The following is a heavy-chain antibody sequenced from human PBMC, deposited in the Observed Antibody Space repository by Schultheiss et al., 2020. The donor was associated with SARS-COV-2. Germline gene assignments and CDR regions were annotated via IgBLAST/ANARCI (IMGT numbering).Heavy chain of an antibody. CDR3: ARDEERYCSGGSCSTPGA. CDR2: ISGSGGST. V-gene: IGHV3-23*01. D-gene: IGHD2-15*01. J-gene: IGHJ5*02. CDR1: GFTFSNYR. Sequence: GGSLRLSCAASGFTFSNYRMNWVRQAPGKGLEWVSTISGSGGSTYYADSVKGRFTISRDNSKNTLYLQMNSLRAEDTAVYYCARDEERYCSGGSCSTPGAWGQGTLVTVAS.